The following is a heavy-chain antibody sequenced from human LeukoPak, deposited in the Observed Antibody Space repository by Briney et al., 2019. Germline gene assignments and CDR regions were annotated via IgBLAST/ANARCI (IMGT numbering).Heavy chain of an antibody. CDR2: INHSGST. D-gene: IGHD3-10*01. J-gene: IGHJ6*03. V-gene: IGHV4-34*01. CDR3: ARARRGSLFYYYMDV. Sequence: SETLSLTCAVYGGSFSGYYWSWIRQPPGKGLEWIGEINHSGSTNYNPSLKSRATMSVDTSRNQFSLKLSSVTAADTAVYFCARARRGSLFYYYMDVWGRGTTVTVSS. CDR1: GGSFSGYY.